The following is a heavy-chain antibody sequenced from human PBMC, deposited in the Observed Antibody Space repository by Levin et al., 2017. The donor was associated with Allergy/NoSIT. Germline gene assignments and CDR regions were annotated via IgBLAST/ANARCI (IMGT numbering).Heavy chain of an antibody. V-gene: IGHV3-7*03. CDR3: PPPRGFDP. J-gene: IGHJ5*02. Sequence: RAGGSLRLSCAASGFTLSHHWMTWVRQAPGKGLEWVASIKQDGSEQYYADPLKGRFTISRDNAKNSLFLQMNNLRADDTAVYYCPPPRGFDPWGQGTLVTVSS. CDR1: GFTLSHHW. CDR2: IKQDGSEQ.